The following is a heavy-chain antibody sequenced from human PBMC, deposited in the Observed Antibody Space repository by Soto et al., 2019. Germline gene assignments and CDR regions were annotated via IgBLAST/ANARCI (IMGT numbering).Heavy chain of an antibody. V-gene: IGHV4-31*03. D-gene: IGHD3-3*01. Sequence: SETLSLTCTVSGGSISSGGYYWSWIRQHPGKGLEWIGYIYYSGSTYYNPSLKSRVTISVDTSKNQFSLKLSSVTAADTAVYYCESLQIFGVLSASTTDYWGQGTLVTVSS. CDR3: ESLQIFGVLSASTTDY. J-gene: IGHJ4*02. CDR2: IYYSGST. CDR1: GGSISSGGYY.